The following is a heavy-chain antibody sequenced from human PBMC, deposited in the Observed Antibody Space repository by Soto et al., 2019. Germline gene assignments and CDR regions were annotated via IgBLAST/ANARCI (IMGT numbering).Heavy chain of an antibody. Sequence: ASVTVSCKLSGYTVTQLSMHWVRQAPGKGLEWMGGFDPENDRRMYAQNFQGRVTLTEDTSTDTAYMELSSLRSDDTAVYYCATEYTYGYYFDYWGQGTLDTVSA. CDR1: GYTVTQLS. V-gene: IGHV1-24*01. D-gene: IGHD5-18*01. CDR2: FDPENDRR. J-gene: IGHJ4*02. CDR3: ATEYTYGYYFDY.